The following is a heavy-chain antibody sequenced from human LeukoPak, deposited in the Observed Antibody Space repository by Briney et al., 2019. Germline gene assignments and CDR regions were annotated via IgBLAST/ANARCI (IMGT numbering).Heavy chain of an antibody. CDR3: ARVARGSTASALDY. J-gene: IGHJ4*02. V-gene: IGHV1-18*01. D-gene: IGHD5-12*01. Sequence: ASVKVSCKASGYTFTSYGISWVRQAPGQGLEWMGWISAYNGNTNYAQKLQGRVTMTTDTSTSTAYMELRSLRSDDTAVYYCARVARGSTASALDYWGRGTLVTVSS. CDR2: ISAYNGNT. CDR1: GYTFTSYG.